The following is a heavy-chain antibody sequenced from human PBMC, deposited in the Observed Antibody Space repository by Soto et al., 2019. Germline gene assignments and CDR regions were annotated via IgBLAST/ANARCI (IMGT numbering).Heavy chain of an antibody. D-gene: IGHD2-2*01. V-gene: IGHV3-11*01. CDR2: ITESGRTT. Sequence: PGGSMRLSCAASGFTFSDYYMSWIRQAPGKELEWVSYITESGRTTDYADSVKGRFTISRDNAKNSLYLQMNSLRADDTAIYYCATTAKDSSTSHHSPQIVFDSWGQGTLVTVSS. J-gene: IGHJ4*02. CDR3: ATTAKDSSTSHHSPQIVFDS. CDR1: GFTFSDYY.